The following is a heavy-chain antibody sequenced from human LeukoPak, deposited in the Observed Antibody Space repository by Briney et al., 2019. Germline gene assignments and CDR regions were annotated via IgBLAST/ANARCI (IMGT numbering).Heavy chain of an antibody. Sequence: PSETLSLTCTVSGGSISSSSYYWGWIRQPPGKGLEWIGSIYYSGSTYYNPSLKSRVTISVDTSKNQFSLKLSSVTAADTAVYYCATFTYYDFWSGYPAEDYWGQGTLVTVSX. CDR2: IYYSGST. V-gene: IGHV4-39*01. D-gene: IGHD3-3*01. CDR1: GGSISSSSYY. J-gene: IGHJ4*02. CDR3: ATFTYYDFWSGYPAEDY.